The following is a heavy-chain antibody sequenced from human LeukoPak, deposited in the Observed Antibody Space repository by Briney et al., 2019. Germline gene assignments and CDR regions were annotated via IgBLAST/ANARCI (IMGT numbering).Heavy chain of an antibody. J-gene: IGHJ4*02. Sequence: GGSLRLSCTASGFTFGDYAMSWVRQAPGKGLEWVGFIRSKAYGGTTEYAASVKGRFTISRDDSKIIAYLQMNSLKTEDTAVYYCTREGVTHYFDYWGQGTLVTVSS. CDR1: GFTFGDYA. CDR2: IRSKAYGGTT. D-gene: IGHD4-23*01. V-gene: IGHV3-49*04. CDR3: TREGVTHYFDY.